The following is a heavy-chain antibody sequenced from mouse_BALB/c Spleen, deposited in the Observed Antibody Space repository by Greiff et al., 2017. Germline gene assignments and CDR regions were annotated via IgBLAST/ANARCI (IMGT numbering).Heavy chain of an antibody. CDR1: GFSLTSYG. Sequence: QVQLQESGPGLVAPSQSLSITCTVSGFSLTSYGVHWVRQPPGKGLEWLGVIWAGGSTNYNSALMSRLSISKDNSKSQVFLKMNSLQTDDTAMYYCARWIRDAMDYWGQGTSVTVSS. V-gene: IGHV2-9*02. CDR3: ARWIRDAMDY. D-gene: IGHD2-4*01. CDR2: IWAGGST. J-gene: IGHJ4*01.